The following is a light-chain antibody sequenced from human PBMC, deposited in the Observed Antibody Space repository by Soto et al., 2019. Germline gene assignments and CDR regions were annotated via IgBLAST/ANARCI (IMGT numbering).Light chain of an antibody. V-gene: IGLV4-69*01. CDR3: QSWGTGITV. J-gene: IGLJ7*01. Sequence: QPVLTQSPSASASLGASVKLTCTLSSGHSSYAIAWHQQQPERGPRYLMKLNSDGSHSKGDGNPDRFSGSSSGTERYLTISRLQSEDEADYYCQSWGTGITVFGGGTQLTVL. CDR1: SGHSSYA. CDR2: LNSDGSH.